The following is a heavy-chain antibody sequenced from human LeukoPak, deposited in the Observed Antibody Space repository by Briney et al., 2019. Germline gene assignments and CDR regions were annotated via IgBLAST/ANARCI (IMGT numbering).Heavy chain of an antibody. CDR3: ARLIVGATSCYFDY. Sequence: SETLSLPCTVSGGSISSSSYYWGWVRQPPGKGLEWIGSIYYSGSTYYNPSLKSRVTISVDTSKNQFSLKLSSVTAADTAVYYCARLIVGATSCYFDYWGQGTLVTVSS. V-gene: IGHV4-39*01. CDR2: IYYSGST. J-gene: IGHJ4*02. D-gene: IGHD1-26*01. CDR1: GGSISSSSYY.